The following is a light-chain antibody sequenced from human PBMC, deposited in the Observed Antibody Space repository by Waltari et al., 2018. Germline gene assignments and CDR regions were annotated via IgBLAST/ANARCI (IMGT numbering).Light chain of an antibody. CDR3: QHTSSTPPIT. Sequence: DIQMTQSPSSLSASVGDRVTITCRASQSISNYLTWYQQKPGKAPKLVIYAASSLQSGVPSRFSGSGSGTDFTLTISSLQPEDFATYFCQHTSSTPPITFGQGTRLEIK. V-gene: IGKV1-39*01. J-gene: IGKJ5*01. CDR1: QSISNY. CDR2: AAS.